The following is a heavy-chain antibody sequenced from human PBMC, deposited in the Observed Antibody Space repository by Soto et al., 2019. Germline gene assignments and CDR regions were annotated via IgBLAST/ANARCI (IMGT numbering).Heavy chain of an antibody. Sequence: QVQLVESGGGVVPPGRSLRLSCAASGFTFSSYGMHWVRQAPGKGLEWVAVIWYDGSNKYYADSVKGRFTISRYNSKNTLYLQMNSLRPEETAVYYCARLIAVVDAFDIWGQGTMVTVSS. CDR2: IWYDGSNK. CDR1: GFTFSSYG. CDR3: ARLIAVVDAFDI. D-gene: IGHD6-19*01. J-gene: IGHJ3*02. V-gene: IGHV3-33*01.